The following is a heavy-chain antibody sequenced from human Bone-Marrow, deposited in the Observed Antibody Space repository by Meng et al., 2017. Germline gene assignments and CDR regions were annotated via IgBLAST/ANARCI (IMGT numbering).Heavy chain of an antibody. D-gene: IGHD5-12*01. V-gene: IGHV3-11*01. CDR1: GFTFSDYY. CDR2: ISNGGSTI. CDR3: ASQYSGYDSGLEY. Sequence: QLQLVESGGGLVKPGGSVRPTCAASGFTFSDYYMSWIRQAPGKGLEWVSYISNGGSTINYADSVKGRFTISRDNAKNSLYLQMNSLRAEDTAVYYCASQYSGYDSGLEYWGQGTLVTVSS. J-gene: IGHJ4*02.